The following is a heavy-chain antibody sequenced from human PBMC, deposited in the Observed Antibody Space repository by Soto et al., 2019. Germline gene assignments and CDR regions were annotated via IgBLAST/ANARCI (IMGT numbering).Heavy chain of an antibody. CDR3: AGHRDNWNHNPPNPPHKNDRMDV. CDR2: MNPNSGNT. D-gene: IGHD1-1*01. Sequence: QVQLEQSGAEVKKPGASVKVSCKGSAYTFTNFDINWVRQAPGQGLEWMGWMNPNSGNTGYAQRFQGRVTMTRNISSSRAYMELSSLKSEDTAVYYCAGHRDNWNHNPPNPPHKNDRMDVWGQGTTVAVSS. V-gene: IGHV1-8*01. CDR1: AYTFTNFD. J-gene: IGHJ6*02.